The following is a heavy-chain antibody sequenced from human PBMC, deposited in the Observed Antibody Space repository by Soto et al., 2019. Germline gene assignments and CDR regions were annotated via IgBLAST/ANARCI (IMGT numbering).Heavy chain of an antibody. Sequence: GGSLRLSYAASGFTFSSYAMHWVRQAPGKGLEWVAVISYDGSNKYYADSVKGRFTISRDNSKNTLYLQMNSLRAEDTAVYYCARDPSITIFGVVIICYYYYGMDVWGQGTTVTVSS. V-gene: IGHV3-30-3*01. CDR2: ISYDGSNK. CDR3: ARDPSITIFGVVIICYYYYGMDV. CDR1: GFTFSSYA. J-gene: IGHJ6*02. D-gene: IGHD3-3*01.